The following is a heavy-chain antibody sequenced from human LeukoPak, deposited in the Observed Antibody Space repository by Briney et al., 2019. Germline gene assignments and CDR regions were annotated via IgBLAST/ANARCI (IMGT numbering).Heavy chain of an antibody. CDR3: ARGLGFVKIDY. J-gene: IGHJ4*02. D-gene: IGHD3-10*01. CDR1: GGSFSGYY. V-gene: IGHV4-34*01. CDR2: INHSGRT. Sequence: SETLSLTCAVYGGSFSGYYWSWIRQPPGKGLEWIREINHSGRTNYNPSLKSRVTISVDTSKNQFSLKLSSVTAADTAVYYCARGLGFVKIDYWGQRSLVTVSS.